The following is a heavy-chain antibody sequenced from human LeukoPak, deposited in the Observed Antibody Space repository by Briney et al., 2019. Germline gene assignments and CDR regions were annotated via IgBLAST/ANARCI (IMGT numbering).Heavy chain of an antibody. CDR3: ANLSPRIAAAGSY. CDR2: ISGSGGST. V-gene: IGHV3-23*01. J-gene: IGHJ4*02. Sequence: AGGSLRLSCAASGFTFSSYAMRWVRQAPGKGLEWVSAISGSGGSTYYADSVKGRFTISRDNSKNTLYLQMNSLRAEDTAVYYCANLSPRIAAAGSYWGQGTLVTVSS. D-gene: IGHD6-13*01. CDR1: GFTFSSYA.